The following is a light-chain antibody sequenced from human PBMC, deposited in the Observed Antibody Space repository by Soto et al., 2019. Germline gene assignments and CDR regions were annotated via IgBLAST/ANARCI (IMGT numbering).Light chain of an antibody. V-gene: IGKV3-11*01. J-gene: IGKJ5*01. CDR1: QSVSSY. CDR3: QQRSNWSIT. CDR2: DAS. Sequence: EIVLTQSPATLSLSPWERATLSCRASQSVSSYLAWYQQKPGQAPRLLIYDASNRATGIPARFSGSGSGTDFTLTISSLEPEDFAVYYCQQRSNWSITFGQGTRLEI.